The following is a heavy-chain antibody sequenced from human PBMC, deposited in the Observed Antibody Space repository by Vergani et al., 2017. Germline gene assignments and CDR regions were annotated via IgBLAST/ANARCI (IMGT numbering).Heavy chain of an antibody. J-gene: IGHJ4*02. Sequence: QVQLVESGGGVVQPEGSLRLSCAASGFTFNSYGMHWVRQAPGKGLEWVASIRSDESRRYYGDSMEGPFTISRDNSKNTLYLQMKSLRPEDTAVYYCAKEGGGYCSGGTCYPEYWGQGTLVIVSS. CDR1: GFTFNSYG. D-gene: IGHD2-15*01. V-gene: IGHV3-30*02. CDR2: IRSDESRR. CDR3: AKEGGGYCSGGTCYPEY.